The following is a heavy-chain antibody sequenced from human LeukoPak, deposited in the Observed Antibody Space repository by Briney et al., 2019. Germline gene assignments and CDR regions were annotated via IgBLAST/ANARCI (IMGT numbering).Heavy chain of an antibody. CDR3: ARVGDVDTAMVLGYYYYYYMDV. CDR2: ISSSSSYI. J-gene: IGHJ6*03. V-gene: IGHV3-21*01. D-gene: IGHD5-18*01. CDR1: GFTFSSYS. Sequence: GGSLRLSCAASGFTFSSYSMNWVRQAPGKGLEWVSSISSSSSYIYYADSVKGRFTISRDNAKNSLYLQMNSLRAEDTAVYYCARVGDVDTAMVLGYYYYYYMDVWGKGTTVTISS.